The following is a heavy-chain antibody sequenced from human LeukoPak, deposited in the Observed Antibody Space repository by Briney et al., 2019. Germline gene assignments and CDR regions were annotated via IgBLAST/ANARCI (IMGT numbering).Heavy chain of an antibody. V-gene: IGHV3-11*06. J-gene: IGHJ4*02. D-gene: IGHD6-13*01. CDR3: ARGYSSSWSSLAGY. CDR2: ISSSSSYI. CDR1: GFTFSDYY. Sequence: PGGSLRLSCAASGFTFSDYYMSWIRQAPGKGLEWVSSISSSSSYIYYADSVKGRFTISRDNAKNSLYLQMNSLRAEDTAVYYCARGYSSSWSSLAGYWGQGTLVTVSS.